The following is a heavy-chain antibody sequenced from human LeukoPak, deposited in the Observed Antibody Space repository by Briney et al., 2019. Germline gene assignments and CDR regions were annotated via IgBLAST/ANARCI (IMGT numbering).Heavy chain of an antibody. CDR1: GFTFSTYG. D-gene: IGHD3-10*01. V-gene: IGHV3-30*18. CDR2: ISHDGRNR. Sequence: GGSLSLSCAASGFTFSTYGMHWVRQAPGKGLEWVAVISHDGRNRHYADSVKGRFSVSRDDSKSSLYLEMNSLRAEDTALYYCAKDKDYYGQFHCGQGTLVTVSS. CDR3: AKDKDYYGQFH. J-gene: IGHJ4*02.